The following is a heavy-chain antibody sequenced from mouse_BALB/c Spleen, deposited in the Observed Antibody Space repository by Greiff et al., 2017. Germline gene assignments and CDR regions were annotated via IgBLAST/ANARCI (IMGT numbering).Heavy chain of an antibody. CDR1: GFTFTDYY. J-gene: IGHJ4*01. CDR3: ARDTVYGNYGDAMDY. V-gene: IGHV7-3*02. CDR2: IRNKANGYTT. D-gene: IGHD2-1*01. Sequence: EVNVVESGGGLVQPGGSLRLSCATSGFTFTDYYMSWVRQPPGKALEWLGFIRNKANGYTTEYSASVKGRFTISRDNSQSILYLQMNTLRAEDSATYYCARDTVYGNYGDAMDYWGQGTSVTVSS.